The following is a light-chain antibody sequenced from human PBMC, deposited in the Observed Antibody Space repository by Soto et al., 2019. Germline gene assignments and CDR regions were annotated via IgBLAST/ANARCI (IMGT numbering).Light chain of an antibody. Sequence: SYELTQPPSVSVAPGQTARITCGGNNIGSKSVHWYQQKPGQAPVLGVYDDSDRPSGITERFSGSNSGNTDTLTISRVEAGDEADYYCQVWDSSSDHVVFGGGTKLTVL. CDR1: NIGSKS. V-gene: IGLV3-21*02. CDR3: QVWDSSSDHVV. CDR2: DDS. J-gene: IGLJ2*01.